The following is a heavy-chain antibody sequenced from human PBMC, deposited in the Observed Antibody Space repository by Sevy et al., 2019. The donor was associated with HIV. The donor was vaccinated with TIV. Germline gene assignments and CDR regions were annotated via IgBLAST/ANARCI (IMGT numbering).Heavy chain of an antibody. V-gene: IGHV4-39*02. J-gene: IGHJ6*02. CDR3: ARESGGYDYDYGMDV. CDR1: GGTIVSSGHY. CDR2: IYYNGHT. D-gene: IGHD5-12*01. Sequence: SETLSLTCSISGGTIVSSGHYWGWIRQTPGKGLEWIGSIYYNGHTFYTPSLKSRLTISIDTSKIQFSLTLSSVTVADTAVDFCARESGGYDYDYGMDVWGQGTTVTVSS.